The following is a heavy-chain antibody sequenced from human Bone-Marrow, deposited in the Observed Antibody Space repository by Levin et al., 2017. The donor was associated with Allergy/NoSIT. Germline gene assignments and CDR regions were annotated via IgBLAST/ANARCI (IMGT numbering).Heavy chain of an antibody. V-gene: IGHV3-53*01. CDR3: ASGGYYDSSGYGIY. Sequence: LSLTCAASGFTVSSNYMSWVRQAPGKGLEWVSVIYSGGSTYYADSVKGRFTISRDNSKNTLYLQMNSLRAEDTAVYYCASGGYYDSSGYGIYWGQGTLVTVSS. CDR1: GFTVSSNY. D-gene: IGHD3-22*01. CDR2: IYSGGST. J-gene: IGHJ4*02.